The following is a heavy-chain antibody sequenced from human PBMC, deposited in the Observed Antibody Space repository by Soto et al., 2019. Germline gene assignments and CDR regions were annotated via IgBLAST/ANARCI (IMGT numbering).Heavy chain of an antibody. CDR1: GFAFSSYE. CDR3: ARGDFSTGWYSQMTFEY. Sequence: EVQLVESGGGLVQPGGSLRLSCAASGFAFSSYEMNWVRQAPGKGLEWVSYISNSGTTIYYADSVKGRFTISRDNAKNSLYLQMNSLRAEDTAVYYCARGDFSTGWYSQMTFEYWGQGSLVTVSS. D-gene: IGHD6-19*01. J-gene: IGHJ4*02. CDR2: ISNSGTTI. V-gene: IGHV3-48*03.